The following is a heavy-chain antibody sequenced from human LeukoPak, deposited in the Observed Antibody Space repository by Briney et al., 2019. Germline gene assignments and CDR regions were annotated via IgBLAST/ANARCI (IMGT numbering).Heavy chain of an antibody. Sequence: SETLSLTCSVSGGSIRSDDSYWTWIRQSPGKGLEWIGYMYYSGNTYYNPSLKSRVTISEDRSKSQISLRLASLTAADTAVYYCARDRWMKAGNIWLHYGMDDWGQGVTVTVSS. D-gene: IGHD5-12*01. J-gene: IGHJ6*02. V-gene: IGHV4-30-4*01. CDR2: MYYSGNT. CDR3: ARDRWMKAGNIWLHYGMDD. CDR1: GGSIRSDDSY.